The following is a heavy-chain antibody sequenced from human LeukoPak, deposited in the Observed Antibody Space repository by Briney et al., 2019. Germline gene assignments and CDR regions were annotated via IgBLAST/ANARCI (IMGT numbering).Heavy chain of an antibody. CDR3: ARVEWELLLNDY. D-gene: IGHD1-26*01. CDR1: GYTFTSYG. J-gene: IGHJ4*02. Sequence: ASVKVSCKASGYTFTSYGISWVRQAPGQGLEWMGWISAYNGNTNYAQKLQGRVTMTTDASTSTAYTELRSLRSDDTAVYYCARVEWELLLNDYWGQGTLVTVSS. V-gene: IGHV1-18*01. CDR2: ISAYNGNT.